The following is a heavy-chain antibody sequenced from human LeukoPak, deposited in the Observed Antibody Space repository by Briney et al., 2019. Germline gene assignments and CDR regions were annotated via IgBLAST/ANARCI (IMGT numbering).Heavy chain of an antibody. V-gene: IGHV3-9*01. Sequence: GGSLRLSCAASGFTFDDYAMHWVRQAPGKGLEWVSGISWNSGSIGYADSVKGRFTISRDNAKNSLYPQMNSLRAEDTALYYCAKPQNRDYYGSGSYYSVFDYWGQGTLVTVSS. CDR1: GFTFDDYA. CDR3: AKPQNRDYYGSGSYYSVFDY. J-gene: IGHJ4*02. D-gene: IGHD3-10*01. CDR2: ISWNSGSI.